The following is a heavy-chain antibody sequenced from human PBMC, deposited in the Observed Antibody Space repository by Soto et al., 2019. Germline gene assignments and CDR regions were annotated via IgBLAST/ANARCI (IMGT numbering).Heavy chain of an antibody. Sequence: GGSLRLSCAASGFTVSSNYMSWVRQAPGKGLEWVSVIYSGGSTYYADSVKGRFTISRDNSKNTLYLQMNSLRAEDTAVYYCASNYYGSGRPDYYYYGMDVWGQGTTVTVSS. CDR3: ASNYYGSGRPDYYYYGMDV. J-gene: IGHJ6*02. CDR2: IYSGGST. D-gene: IGHD3-10*01. CDR1: GFTVSSNY. V-gene: IGHV3-66*01.